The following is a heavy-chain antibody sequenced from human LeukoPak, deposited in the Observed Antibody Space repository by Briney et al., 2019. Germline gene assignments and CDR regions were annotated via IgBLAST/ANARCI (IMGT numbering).Heavy chain of an antibody. CDR2: IFSDGST. D-gene: IGHD6-19*01. V-gene: IGHV3-53*05. CDR3: AKDEVFNSAWYFEY. J-gene: IGHJ4*02. CDR1: GFIVSSNY. Sequence: GGSLRLSCAASGFIVSSNYMSWVRQAPGKGLEWVSVIFSDGSTRYADSVRGRFTISRDNSKNTLYLQMSSLRAEDTAVYYCAKDEVFNSAWYFEYWGQGTLVTVSS.